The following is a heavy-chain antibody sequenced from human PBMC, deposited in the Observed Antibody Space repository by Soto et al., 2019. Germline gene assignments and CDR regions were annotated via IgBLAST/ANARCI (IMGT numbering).Heavy chain of an antibody. CDR1: GASISGFY. CDR3: VRDGTKTLRDWFDP. Sequence: QVQLQESGPGLVKPSETLSLTCTVSGASISGFYWSWIRKSAGKGLEWIGRIYATVTTDYNPSFKSRVMMSVDTSKKQFSLELRSVTAADTAVYYCVRDGTKTLRDWFDPWGQGMSVTVSS. D-gene: IGHD1-1*01. CDR2: IYATVTT. V-gene: IGHV4-4*07. J-gene: IGHJ5*02.